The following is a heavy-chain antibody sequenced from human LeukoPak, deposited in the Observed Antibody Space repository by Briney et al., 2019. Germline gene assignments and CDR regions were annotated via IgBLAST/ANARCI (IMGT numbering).Heavy chain of an antibody. V-gene: IGHV1-8*03. CDR2: MNPNSGNT. D-gene: IGHD3-22*01. CDR3: ARGPMYYYDSSGYWVPSDY. CDR1: GGTFSSYA. J-gene: IGHJ4*02. Sequence: ASVKVSCKASGGTFSSYAISWVRQAPGQGLEWMGWMNPNSGNTGYAQKFQGRVTITRNTSISTAYMELSSLRSEDTAVYYCARGPMYYYDSSGYWVPSDYWGQRTLVTVSS.